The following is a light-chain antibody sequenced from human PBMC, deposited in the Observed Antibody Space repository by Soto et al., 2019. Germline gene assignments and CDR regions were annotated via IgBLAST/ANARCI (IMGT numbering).Light chain of an antibody. CDR2: GNT. J-gene: IGLJ1*01. CDR1: SSNIGSTYD. V-gene: IGLV1-40*01. Sequence: QSGLTQPRSVSGAPGQRVTISCTGSSSNIGSTYDVQWYQQLPGTAPKLLIHGNTDRPSGVPDRFSGSKSGTSASLAITGLQADDEADYYCQSYDDSLSVHYVFGTGTKVTVL. CDR3: QSYDDSLSVHYV.